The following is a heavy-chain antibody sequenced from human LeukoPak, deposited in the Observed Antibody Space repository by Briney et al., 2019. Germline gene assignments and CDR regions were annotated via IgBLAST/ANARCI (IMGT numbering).Heavy chain of an antibody. D-gene: IGHD2-2*01. J-gene: IGHJ4*02. V-gene: IGHV1-69*05. CDR1: GGTFSSYA. CDR3: ARADRYCSNTNCYYYFDY. CDR2: IIPILGTA. Sequence: ASVKVSCKASGGTFSSYAISWVRQAPGQGLEWMGGIIPILGTANYAQKFQGRVTLTTDDSTNTSHMELSSLRSEDTAMYYCARADRYCSNTNCYYYFDYWGQGTLVTVSS.